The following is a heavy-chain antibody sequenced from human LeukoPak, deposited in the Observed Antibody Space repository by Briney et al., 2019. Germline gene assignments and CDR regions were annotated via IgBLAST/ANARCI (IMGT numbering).Heavy chain of an antibody. Sequence: SETLSLTCTVSGGSISSYYWSWIRQPPGKGLEWIGYIYYSGSTNYNPSLKSRVTISVDTSKNQFSLKLASVTAADTAVYYCARDLGGYSSGSYFYVMDVWGKGTTATVSS. D-gene: IGHD5-18*01. V-gene: IGHV4-59*12. CDR1: GGSISSYY. J-gene: IGHJ6*04. CDR2: IYYSGST. CDR3: ARDLGGYSSGSYFYVMDV.